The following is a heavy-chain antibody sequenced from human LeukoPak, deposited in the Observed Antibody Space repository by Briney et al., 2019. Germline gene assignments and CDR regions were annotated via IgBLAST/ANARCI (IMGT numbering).Heavy chain of an antibody. CDR2: ITTSDGNT. CDR1: GFTLSNIW. CDR3: AKDGGLWVSAHWGDS. V-gene: IGHV3-23*01. Sequence: GGSLRLSCAVSGFTLSNIWMNWVRQAPGKGLEWVSTITTSDGNTYYADSVKGRFTVSRDNSKNTLFLQMNSLRAEDTAVYYCAKDGGLWVSAHWGDSWGRGTLVTVSS. J-gene: IGHJ4*02. D-gene: IGHD7-27*01.